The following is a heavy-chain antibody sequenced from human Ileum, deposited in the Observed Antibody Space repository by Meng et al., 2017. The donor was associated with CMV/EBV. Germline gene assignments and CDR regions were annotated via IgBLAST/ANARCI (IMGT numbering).Heavy chain of an antibody. Sequence: SVKVSCKASGGTFSSYAISWVRQAPGQGLEWMGGIIPILGIANYAQKFQGRVTITADKSTSTAYMELSSLRSEDTAVYYCARGAPTIFGVALYGMDVWGQGTTVTVSS. CDR2: IIPILGIA. J-gene: IGHJ6*02. CDR3: ARGAPTIFGVALYGMDV. V-gene: IGHV1-69*10. CDR1: GGTFSSYA. D-gene: IGHD3-3*01.